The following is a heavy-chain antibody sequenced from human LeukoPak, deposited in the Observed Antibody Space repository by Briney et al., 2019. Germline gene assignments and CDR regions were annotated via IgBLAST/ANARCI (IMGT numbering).Heavy chain of an antibody. V-gene: IGHV3-23*01. Sequence: PGGSLRLSCAASGFTFSIYAMNWVRQAPGKGLEWVSGISSSGGSTYYADFVKGRFTISRDNSKNTLYLQMNSLRAEDTALYYCAKDQKYCSSSNCQLGPRGYYYYYGMDVWGQGTTVTVSS. CDR1: GFTFSIYA. CDR3: AKDQKYCSSSNCQLGPRGYYYYYGMDV. CDR2: ISSSGGST. J-gene: IGHJ6*02. D-gene: IGHD2-2*01.